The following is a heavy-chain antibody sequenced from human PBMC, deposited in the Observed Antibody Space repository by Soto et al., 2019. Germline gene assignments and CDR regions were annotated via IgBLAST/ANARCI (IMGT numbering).Heavy chain of an antibody. V-gene: IGHV3-33*01. CDR3: ARDIYDYIWGSYRSTGAFDI. D-gene: IGHD3-16*02. CDR1: GFTFSSYG. CDR2: IWYDGSNK. J-gene: IGHJ3*02. Sequence: GGSLRLSCAASGFTFSSYGMHWVRQAPGKGLEWVAVIWYDGSNKYYADSVKGRFTISRDNSKNTLYLQMNSLRAEDTAVYYCARDIYDYIWGSYRSTGAFDIWGQGTMVTVSS.